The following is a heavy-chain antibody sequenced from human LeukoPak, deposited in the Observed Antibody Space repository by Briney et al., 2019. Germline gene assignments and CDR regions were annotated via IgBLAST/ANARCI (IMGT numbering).Heavy chain of an antibody. CDR1: GFTFSGFA. Sequence: GGSLRLPCAASGFTFSGFAVSWVRRTPGKGLEWVSGISGSGDNTLYADSVKGRFTISRDNSKNTLYLEMNSLRAEDTAIYYCAKMKGHPLPKYYMDVWGQGTTVTVSS. CDR2: ISGSGDNT. V-gene: IGHV3-23*01. J-gene: IGHJ6*01. CDR3: AKMKGHPLPKYYMDV. D-gene: IGHD1-26*01.